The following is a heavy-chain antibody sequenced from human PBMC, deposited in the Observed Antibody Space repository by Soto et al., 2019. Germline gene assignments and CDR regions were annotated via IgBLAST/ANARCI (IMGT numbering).Heavy chain of an antibody. D-gene: IGHD3-22*01. Sequence: EVQLVDSGGDLVQPGESLRLSCAASGFPFSSYWMSWVRQAPGKGLEWEANIKPDGSEKYYVDSVKGRFTISRDNAKTSLYLQMNSLRAEDTALYYCVRGGYFFNDWGQGTLVTVSS. CDR3: VRGGYFFND. CDR1: GFPFSSYW. V-gene: IGHV3-7*01. CDR2: IKPDGSEK. J-gene: IGHJ4*02.